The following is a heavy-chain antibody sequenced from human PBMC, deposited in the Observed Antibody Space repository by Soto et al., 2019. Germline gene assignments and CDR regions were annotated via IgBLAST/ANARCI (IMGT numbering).Heavy chain of an antibody. D-gene: IGHD3-22*01. Sequence: EVQLLESGGGLVQPGGSLRLSCAGSGFTFSYYAMSWVRQAPGKGLEWVSGISGSGNSAYYADSVKGRFTISRDNSKKTLYLQMNSLRAEDTAMYYCASSYYFDSDPPLWGQGTLVTVSS. CDR3: ASSYYFDSDPPL. CDR1: GFTFSYYA. J-gene: IGHJ4*02. V-gene: IGHV3-23*01. CDR2: ISGSGNSA.